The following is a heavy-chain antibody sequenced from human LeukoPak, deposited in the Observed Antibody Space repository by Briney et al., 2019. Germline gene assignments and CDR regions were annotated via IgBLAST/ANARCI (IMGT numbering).Heavy chain of an antibody. CDR1: GFTFSSYS. V-gene: IGHV3-48*02. J-gene: IGHJ4*02. CDR3: APYCTGGSCYLIDY. D-gene: IGHD2-15*01. Sequence: GGSLRLSCVASGFTFSSYSMNWVRQAPGKGLEWVSYISVSGSKVSYADSVKGRFTISRNDAKNSLYLQMDSLRDEDTAVYYCAPYCTGGSCYLIDYWGQGTLVTVSS. CDR2: ISVSGSKV.